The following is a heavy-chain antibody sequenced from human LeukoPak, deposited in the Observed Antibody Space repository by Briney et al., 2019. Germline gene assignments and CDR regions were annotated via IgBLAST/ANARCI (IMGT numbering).Heavy chain of an antibody. D-gene: IGHD4-17*01. CDR3: ARDMMPSYGDSPDY. Sequence: ASVKVSCKASGGTFNSYAISWVRQAPRQGLEWMGRIIPILGIANYAQKFQGRVTITADKSTSTAYMELSSLRSEDTAVYYCARDMMPSYGDSPDYWGQGTLVTVSS. CDR2: IIPILGIA. J-gene: IGHJ4*02. V-gene: IGHV1-69*04. CDR1: GGTFNSYA.